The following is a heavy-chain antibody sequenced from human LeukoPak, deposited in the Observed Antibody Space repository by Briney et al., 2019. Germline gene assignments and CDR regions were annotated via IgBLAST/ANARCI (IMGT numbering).Heavy chain of an antibody. CDR2: IYYSGST. Sequence: SETLSLTCTVSGGSISSYYWSWIRQPPGKGLEWIGYIYYSGSTNYNPSLKSRVTISVDTSKNQFSLKLSSVTAADTAVYYCARGALVLRFLEWLSPCYFDYWGQGTLVTVPS. J-gene: IGHJ4*02. CDR1: GGSISSYY. D-gene: IGHD3-3*01. V-gene: IGHV4-59*01. CDR3: ARGALVLRFLEWLSPCYFDY.